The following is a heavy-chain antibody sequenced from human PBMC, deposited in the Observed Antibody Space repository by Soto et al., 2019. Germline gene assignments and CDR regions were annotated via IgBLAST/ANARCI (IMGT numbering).Heavy chain of an antibody. D-gene: IGHD6-13*01. V-gene: IGHV3-30*03. J-gene: IGHJ4*02. CDR1: GFTFSSYG. Sequence: QVQLVESGGGVVQPGRSLRLSCAASGFTFSSYGMHWVRQAPGKGLEWVAVISYDGSNKYYADSVKGRFTISRDNSKNTLYLQMNSLRAEDTAVYYCATRIAAAIRYWGQGTLVTVCS. CDR2: ISYDGSNK. CDR3: ATRIAAAIRY.